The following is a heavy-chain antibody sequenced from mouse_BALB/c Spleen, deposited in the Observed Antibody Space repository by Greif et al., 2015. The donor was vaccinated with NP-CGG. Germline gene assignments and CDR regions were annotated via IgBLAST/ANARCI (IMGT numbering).Heavy chain of an antibody. Sequence: EVQVVESGPSLVKPSQTLSLTCSVTGDSITSGYWNWIRKFPGNKLEYMGYISYSGSTYYNPSLKSRISITRDTSKNQYYLQLKSVTTEDTATYYCARYYYGSSYYFDYWGQGTTLTVSS. D-gene: IGHD1-1*01. J-gene: IGHJ2*01. CDR2: ISYSGST. CDR3: ARYYYGSSYYFDY. V-gene: IGHV3-8*02. CDR1: GDSITSGY.